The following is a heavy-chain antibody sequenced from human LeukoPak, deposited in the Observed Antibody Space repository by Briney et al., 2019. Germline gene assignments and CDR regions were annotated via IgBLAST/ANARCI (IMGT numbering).Heavy chain of an antibody. CDR3: ARDAGSGDDAFDI. CDR1: GFTFSSYS. V-gene: IGHV3-21*01. Sequence: PGGSLRLSCAASGFTFSSYSMNWVRQAPGKGLVGVSSISSSSSYIYYADSGEGRFTISRDNAKNSLYLQMNSLRAEDTAVYYCARDAGSGDDAFDIWGQGTMVTVSS. D-gene: IGHD2-15*01. CDR2: ISSSSSYI. J-gene: IGHJ3*02.